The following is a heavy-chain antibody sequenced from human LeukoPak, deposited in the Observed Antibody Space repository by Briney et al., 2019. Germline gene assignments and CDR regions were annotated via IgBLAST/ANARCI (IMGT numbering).Heavy chain of an antibody. V-gene: IGHV1-18*01. CDR1: VYTVITYG. D-gene: IGHD2-15*01. CDR2: ISAYNGDT. Sequence: ASGTVSDKSAVYTVITYGISWVRQAPGQGREGRGGISAYNGDTKYSQKLQGRVTMTPDPPPRTAYMELRSLTSDHTAVYYCGRGPYCSGATCYSQYFDYWGQGTLVSVSS. CDR3: GRGPYCSGATCYSQYFDY. J-gene: IGHJ4*02.